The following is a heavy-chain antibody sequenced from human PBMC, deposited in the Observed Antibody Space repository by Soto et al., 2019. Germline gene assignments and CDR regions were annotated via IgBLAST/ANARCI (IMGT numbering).Heavy chain of an antibody. J-gene: IGHJ4*02. V-gene: IGHV4-4*02. Sequence: QVQLQQSGPGLVEPSGTLSLTCAVSGGSVTSPNWWNWVRQPPETGLEWIGEIHHSGSSNYNPSLKTRLTLSVDKANNELSMNLNAVTAAVTAICYCGRANSSGSPIDSWGQGILVTVSS. CDR2: IHHSGSS. CDR1: GGSVTSPNW. D-gene: IGHD6-19*01. CDR3: GRANSSGSPIDS.